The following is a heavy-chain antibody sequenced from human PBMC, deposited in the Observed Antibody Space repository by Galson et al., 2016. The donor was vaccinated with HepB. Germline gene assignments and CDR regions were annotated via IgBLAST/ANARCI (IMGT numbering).Heavy chain of an antibody. CDR2: ISFDGSYK. CDR3: AKEVLWFRATDH. Sequence: SLRLSCAASGFTFNSSGMHWVRQAPGKGLEWVAVISFDGSYKYYADSVKGRFTISRDYSKYTLFLQMNTLRAEDTAVYYCAKEVLWFRATDHWGQGILVTVSS. CDR1: GFTFNSSG. V-gene: IGHV3-30*18. J-gene: IGHJ4*02. D-gene: IGHD3-10*01.